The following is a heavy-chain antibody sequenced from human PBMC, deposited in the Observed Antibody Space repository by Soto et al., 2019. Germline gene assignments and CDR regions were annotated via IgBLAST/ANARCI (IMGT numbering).Heavy chain of an antibody. CDR2: IKSKTDGGTT. CDR1: GFTFSNAW. J-gene: IGHJ6*02. D-gene: IGHD6-6*01. Sequence: EVQLVESGGGLVKPGGSLRLSCAASGFTFSNAWMSWVRQAPGKGLEWVGRIKSKTDGGTTDYAAPVKGRFTISRDDSKNTLYLQMNSLKTEDTAVYYCTTDTPPRPQYIAARRGYGMDVWGQGTTVTVSS. V-gene: IGHV3-15*01. CDR3: TTDTPPRPQYIAARRGYGMDV.